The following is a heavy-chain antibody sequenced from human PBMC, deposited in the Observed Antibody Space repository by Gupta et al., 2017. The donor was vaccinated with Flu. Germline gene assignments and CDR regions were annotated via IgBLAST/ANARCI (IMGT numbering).Heavy chain of an antibody. Sequence: QVQLVESGGGLVKPGGSLRLSCEASGFIFSDYYMNWIRQAPGKGLEWVAYISSRSTYANYTDSVKGRFTITRDNFKNSLDLQMSLLRPEDTAVYYCAKPEHCTDGVCSSPYDSWGQGTLVTVSS. CDR2: ISSRSTYA. CDR1: GFIFSDYY. D-gene: IGHD2-8*01. CDR3: AKPEHCTDGVCSSPYDS. V-gene: IGHV3-11*05. J-gene: IGHJ4*02.